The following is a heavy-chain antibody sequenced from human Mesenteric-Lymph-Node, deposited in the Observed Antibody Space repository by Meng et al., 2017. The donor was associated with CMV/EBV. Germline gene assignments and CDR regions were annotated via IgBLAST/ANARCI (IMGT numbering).Heavy chain of an antibody. Sequence: VQLQQWGAGLLKPSESLSLTCAVYGGSFNCYYWSWIRQPPGKGLEWIGEINHSGSTNYNPSLKSRVTISVDTSKNQFSLKLSSVTAADTAVYYCARGRQQLSYWGQGTLVTVSS. V-gene: IGHV4-34*01. CDR1: GGSFNCYY. CDR2: INHSGST. CDR3: ARGRQQLSY. D-gene: IGHD6-13*01. J-gene: IGHJ4*02.